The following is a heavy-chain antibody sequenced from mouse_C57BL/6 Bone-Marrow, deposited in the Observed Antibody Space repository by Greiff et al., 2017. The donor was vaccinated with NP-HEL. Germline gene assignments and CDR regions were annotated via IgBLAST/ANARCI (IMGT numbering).Heavy chain of an antibody. CDR3: ARSQTAQALAY. Sequence: QVHVKQSGAELARPGASVKMSCKASGYTFTSYTMHWVKQRPGQGLEWIGYINPSSGYTKYNQKFKDKATLTADKSSSTAYMQLSSLTSEDSAVYYCARSQTAQALAYWGQGTLVTVSA. CDR1: GYTFTSYT. D-gene: IGHD3-2*02. V-gene: IGHV1-4*01. CDR2: INPSSGYT. J-gene: IGHJ3*01.